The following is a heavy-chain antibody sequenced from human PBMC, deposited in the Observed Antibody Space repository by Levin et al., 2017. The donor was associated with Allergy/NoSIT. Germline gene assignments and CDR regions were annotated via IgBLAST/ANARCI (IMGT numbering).Heavy chain of an antibody. Sequence: SCAASGFTFSSYAMHWVRQAPGKGLEWVAVISYDGSNKYYADSVKGRFTISRDNSKNTLYLQMNSLRAEDTAVYYCASAQHFSAAGDYWGQGTLVTVSS. CDR3: ASAQHFSAAGDY. V-gene: IGHV3-30-3*01. CDR1: GFTFSSYA. CDR2: ISYDGSNK. J-gene: IGHJ4*02. D-gene: IGHD6-13*01.